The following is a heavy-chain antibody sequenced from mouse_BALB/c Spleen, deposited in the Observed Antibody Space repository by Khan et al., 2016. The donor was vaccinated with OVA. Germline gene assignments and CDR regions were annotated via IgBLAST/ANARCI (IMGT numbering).Heavy chain of an antibody. CDR1: GYTFTSNT. Sequence: QVQLKQSGAELSRPGASVKMSCKASGYTFTSNTMHWVKQRPGQGLEWIGYINPRSDYTIYSQKFKDKATLTADISSSTAYMQLSSLTSDDSAVYYCARRTTGYAMDYWGQGTSVTVS. CDR2: INPRSDYT. D-gene: IGHD2-14*01. J-gene: IGHJ4*01. CDR3: ARRTTGYAMDY. V-gene: IGHV1-4*01.